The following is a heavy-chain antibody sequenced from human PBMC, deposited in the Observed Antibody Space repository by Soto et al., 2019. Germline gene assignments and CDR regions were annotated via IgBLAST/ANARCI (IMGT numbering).Heavy chain of an antibody. CDR2: IYYSGST. CDR1: GGSISSGGYY. V-gene: IGHV4-31*11. D-gene: IGHD3-10*01. Sequence: SETLSLTCAFSGGSISSGGYYWSWIRQHPGKGLEWIGYIYYSGSTYYNPSLKSRVTISVDTSKNQFSLKLSSVTAADTAVYYCARDRDYYGSGSYYYYYGMDVWGQGTTVTVS. J-gene: IGHJ6*02. CDR3: ARDRDYYGSGSYYYYYGMDV.